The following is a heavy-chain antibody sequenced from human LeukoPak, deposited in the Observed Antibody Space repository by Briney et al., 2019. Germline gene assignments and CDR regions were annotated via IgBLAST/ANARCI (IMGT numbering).Heavy chain of an antibody. Sequence: QPGGSLRLSCAVSGFTFSLHWMSWVRQAPGKGLEWVANINEDGSEKYYVDSVRGRFTVSRGNAKNSLYLQMNSLRAEDTAVYYCANLNGYGYWGQGTLVTVSS. CDR2: INEDGSEK. CDR3: ANLNGYGY. CDR1: GFTFSLHW. D-gene: IGHD5-18*01. J-gene: IGHJ4*02. V-gene: IGHV3-7*01.